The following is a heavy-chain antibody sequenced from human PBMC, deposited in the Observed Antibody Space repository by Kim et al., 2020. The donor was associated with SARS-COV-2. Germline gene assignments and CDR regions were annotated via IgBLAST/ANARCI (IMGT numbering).Heavy chain of an antibody. D-gene: IGHD6-19*01. Sequence: ASVKVSCKASGYTFTSYAMHWVRQAPGQRLEWMGWINAGNGNTKYSQKFQGRVTITRDTSASTAYMELSSLRSEDTAVYYCARDYGEQLVRSSSGWWGRDYYYYYGMDVWGQGTTVTVSS. CDR3: ARDYGEQLVRSSSGWWGRDYYYYYGMDV. J-gene: IGHJ6*02. V-gene: IGHV1-3*01. CDR1: GYTFTSYA. CDR2: INAGNGNT.